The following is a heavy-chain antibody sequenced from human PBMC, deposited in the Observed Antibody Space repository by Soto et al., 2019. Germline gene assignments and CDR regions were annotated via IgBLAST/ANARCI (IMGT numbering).Heavy chain of an antibody. CDR1: GFTFSSYS. J-gene: IGHJ4*02. CDR2: VSIGRTSI. CDR3: VRERGGGISFFDS. Sequence: LRLSCAASGFTFSSYSMDWVRQAPGKGLEWVSYVSIGRTSIYYADSVKGRFTISRDDAKNSLYLEMNSLRDDGTAVYYCVRERGGGISFFDSWGQGTLVTVSS. D-gene: IGHD3-16*01. V-gene: IGHV3-48*02.